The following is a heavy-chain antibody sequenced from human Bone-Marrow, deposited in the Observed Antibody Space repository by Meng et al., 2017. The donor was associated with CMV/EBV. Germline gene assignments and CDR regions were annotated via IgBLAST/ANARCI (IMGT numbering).Heavy chain of an antibody. CDR1: GYTFTGYY. CDR2: INPNSGGT. Sequence: ASVKVSCKASGYTFTGYYMHWVRQAPGQGLEWMGWINPNSGGTNYAQKFQGRVTMTRDTSISTAYMELSRLRSDDTAVYYCARDRIAAAAEYYYYGMDVWGQGTTVTVSS. CDR3: ARDRIAAAAEYYYYGMDV. J-gene: IGHJ6*02. V-gene: IGHV1-2*02. D-gene: IGHD6-13*01.